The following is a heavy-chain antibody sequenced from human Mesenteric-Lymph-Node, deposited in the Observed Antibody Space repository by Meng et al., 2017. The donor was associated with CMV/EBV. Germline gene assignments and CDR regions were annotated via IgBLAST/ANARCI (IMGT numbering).Heavy chain of an antibody. J-gene: IGHJ5*02. CDR3: AASPFDNWFDP. CDR2: IYYSGST. V-gene: IGHV4-39*07. CDR1: GGSISSSSYY. Sequence: SETLSLTCTVSGGSISSSSYYWGWIRQPPGKGLEWIGSIYYSGSTYYNPSLKSRVTISVDTSKNQFSLKLSSVTAADTAVYYCAASPFDNWFDPWGQGTLVTVSS. D-gene: IGHD3-3*01.